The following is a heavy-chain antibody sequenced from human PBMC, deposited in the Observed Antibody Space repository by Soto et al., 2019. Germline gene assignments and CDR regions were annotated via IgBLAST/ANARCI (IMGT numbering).Heavy chain of an antibody. CDR1: GFTFSNYE. D-gene: IGHD1-7*01. Sequence: GGSLRLSCAASGFTFSNYEMNWVRQAPGKGLEWVSYIGKSGSTYYADSVRGRFTVSRDNAHNMVFLQMNSLTDEDSGIYFRARAGDWNYVQDFWGQGTLVTVS. J-gene: IGHJ4*02. CDR2: IGKSGST. V-gene: IGHV3-48*03. CDR3: ARAGDWNYVQDF.